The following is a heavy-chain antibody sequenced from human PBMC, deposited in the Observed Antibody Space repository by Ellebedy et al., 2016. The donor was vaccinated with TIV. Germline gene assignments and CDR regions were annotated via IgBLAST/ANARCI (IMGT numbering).Heavy chain of an antibody. Sequence: GESLKISCAASGFTFSSYSMNWIRQAPGKGLEWVSYISRTSNTIYYADSVKGRFTVSRDNANNSLFLQMNSLRVEDTAVYYCARGWSTPDSWGQGTLVIVSS. CDR2: ISRTSNTI. CDR3: ARGWSTPDS. J-gene: IGHJ4*02. CDR1: GFTFSSYS. V-gene: IGHV3-48*01. D-gene: IGHD2-15*01.